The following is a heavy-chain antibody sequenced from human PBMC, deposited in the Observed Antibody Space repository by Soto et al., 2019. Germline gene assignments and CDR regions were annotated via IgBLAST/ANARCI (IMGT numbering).Heavy chain of an antibody. D-gene: IGHD5-18*01. CDR3: ARGIGYSYGQPSECDY. V-gene: IGHV4-31*03. CDR1: GGSISSGGDY. Sequence: QVQLQESGPGLVKPSQTLSLTCTVSGGSISSGGDYWNWIRQHPGKGLGWIGYISYTGSTYYNPSLKSRVTISVATAKNQFTLKLSSVTAADTAVYYCARGIGYSYGQPSECDYWGQGTLVTVSS. CDR2: ISYTGST. J-gene: IGHJ4*02.